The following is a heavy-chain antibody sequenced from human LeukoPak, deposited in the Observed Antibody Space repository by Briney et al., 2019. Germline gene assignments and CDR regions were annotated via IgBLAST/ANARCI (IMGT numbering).Heavy chain of an antibody. CDR3: VRVKGSCFDY. V-gene: IGHV3-48*01. Sequence: GGSLRLSCAASGFPLSSYSINWVRQAPGKGLEWVSYISSSGSAIYYVDSVKGRFTVSRDNAKNSLFLQMNSPRAEDTAVYYCVRVKGSCFDYWGQGALVTVSS. D-gene: IGHD2-15*01. CDR1: GFPLSSYS. CDR2: ISSSGSAI. J-gene: IGHJ4*02.